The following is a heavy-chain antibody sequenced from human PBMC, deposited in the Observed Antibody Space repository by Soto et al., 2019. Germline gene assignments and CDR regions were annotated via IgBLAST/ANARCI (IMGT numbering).Heavy chain of an antibody. V-gene: IGHV4-59*03. D-gene: IGHD2-21*01. CDR3: AGSISGDPWFDP. J-gene: IGHJ5*02. CDR2: VFHSGTT. CDR1: GGSMTSFY. Sequence: SETLSLTCTVSGGSMTSFYWSWIRQPPGKGLEWIGCVFHSGTTNYNPSLKSRVIISVYTSKNQFSLRLNSVTAADTAVYYCAGSISGDPWFDPWGQGTLVTVSS.